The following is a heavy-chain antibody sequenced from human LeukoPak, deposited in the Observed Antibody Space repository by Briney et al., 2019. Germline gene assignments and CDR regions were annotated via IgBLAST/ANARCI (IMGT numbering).Heavy chain of an antibody. CDR3: VKDLTGSGDY. J-gene: IGHJ4*02. CDR1: GFTFNNYA. D-gene: IGHD3-10*01. CDR2: ITSDGGTT. Sequence: PGGSLRLSCSASGFTFNNYAMHWVRQAPGKGLEYVSAITSDGGTTYYGDSVRGRFTISRDNSKNTVYLQVSSLRPEDTAVYYCVKDLTGSGDYWGQGTLVTVSS. V-gene: IGHV3-64D*06.